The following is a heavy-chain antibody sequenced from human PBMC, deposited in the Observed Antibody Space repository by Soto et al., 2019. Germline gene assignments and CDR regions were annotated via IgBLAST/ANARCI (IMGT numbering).Heavy chain of an antibody. Sequence: EVQLVESGGGLIQPGGSLRLSCAASGFTVNSDYMNWIRRTPGKGLEWVAFIYNGESTHYADSVKGRFTISSDRSKNTLYLQMNSLRIDDTAVYYCARDGRGLGKLSLFEYWGQGTLVTVSS. CDR3: ARDGRGLGKLSLFEY. V-gene: IGHV3-53*01. J-gene: IGHJ4*01. CDR2: IYNGEST. D-gene: IGHD3-16*01. CDR1: GFTVNSDY.